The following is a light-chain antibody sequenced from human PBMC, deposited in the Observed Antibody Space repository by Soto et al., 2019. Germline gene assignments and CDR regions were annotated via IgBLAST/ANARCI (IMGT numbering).Light chain of an antibody. CDR3: QHYKT. J-gene: IGKJ1*01. V-gene: IGKV3-20*01. CDR2: AAS. Sequence: EIVLTQSPGTLSLSPGERATLSCRASQSVSSSSLAWYQQKPGQAPRLLIFAASSRAIGIPDRFSGSGSGTDFTLTISRLEPDDFAVYYCQHYKTFGQGTKVEI. CDR1: QSVSSSS.